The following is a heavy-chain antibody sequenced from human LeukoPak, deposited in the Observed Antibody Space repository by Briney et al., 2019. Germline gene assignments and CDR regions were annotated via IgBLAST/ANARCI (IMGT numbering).Heavy chain of an antibody. CDR3: ARVDSSGWYGDY. CDR2: IYYSGST. Sequence: SETLSLTCTVSGGSISSYYWSWIRQPPGKVLEWIGYIYYSGSTNYTPSLKSRVTISVDTSKNQFSLKLSSVTAADTAVYYCARVDSSGWYGDYWGQGTLVTVSS. J-gene: IGHJ4*02. CDR1: GGSISSYY. D-gene: IGHD6-19*01. V-gene: IGHV4-59*01.